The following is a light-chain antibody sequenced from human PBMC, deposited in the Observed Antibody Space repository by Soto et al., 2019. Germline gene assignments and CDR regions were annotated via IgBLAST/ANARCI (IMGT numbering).Light chain of an antibody. Sequence: DIQMTQSPSTLSASVGERVTITCRASQSISSWLAWYQQKPGKAPKVLIYKASSLESGVPSRFSGSGSGTEFTLTISSLQPDDFATYYCQQYNSFPYTFGQGTKLEIK. CDR3: QQYNSFPYT. J-gene: IGKJ2*01. CDR1: QSISSW. CDR2: KAS. V-gene: IGKV1-5*03.